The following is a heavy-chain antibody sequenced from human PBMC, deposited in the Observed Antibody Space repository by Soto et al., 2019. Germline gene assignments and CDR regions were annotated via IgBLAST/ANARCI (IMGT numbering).Heavy chain of an antibody. CDR2: IFYLGSS. D-gene: IGHD3-3*02. J-gene: IGHJ5*02. Sequence: TLSLTCTVSGDSIISSDFYWGWVRQPPGKGLEWIGSIFYLGSSYYNPSLKSRVTMSVDTSKNQFSLRLRSATAADTALYFCARHSLALRKNNWFDPWGQGIMVTVSS. V-gene: IGHV4-39*01. CDR1: GDSIISSDFY. CDR3: ARHSLALRKNNWFDP.